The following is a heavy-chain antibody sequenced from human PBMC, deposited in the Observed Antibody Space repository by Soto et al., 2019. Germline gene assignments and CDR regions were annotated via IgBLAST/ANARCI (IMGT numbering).Heavy chain of an antibody. CDR3: AGGAYGEFSFDI. J-gene: IGHJ3*02. V-gene: IGHV1-18*01. CDR2: ISGHNGNT. D-gene: IGHD4-17*01. CDR1: GYTFSTYA. Sequence: QVQLVQSGAEVKKPGASVKVSCKASGYTFSTYAITWVRQAPGQGLEWMGWISGHNGNTKYSQRVHGRVTMTTDTSKTTAYMEVSSLRADDTAVYFWAGGAYGEFSFDIWGQGTMVTVSS.